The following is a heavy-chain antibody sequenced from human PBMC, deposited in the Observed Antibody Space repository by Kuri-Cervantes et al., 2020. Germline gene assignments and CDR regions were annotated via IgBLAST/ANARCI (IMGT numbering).Heavy chain of an antibody. J-gene: IGHJ5*02. CDR1: GGTFSSYA. CDR2: IIPIFGTA. V-gene: IGHV1-69*13. D-gene: IGHD6-13*01. CDR3: ATSLAAADVSWFDP. Sequence: SVKVSCKASGGTFSSYAISWVRQAPGQGLEWMGGIIPIFGTANYAQKFQGRVTITADESTSTAYMELSSLRSEDTAVHYCATSLAAADVSWFDPWGQGTLVTVSS.